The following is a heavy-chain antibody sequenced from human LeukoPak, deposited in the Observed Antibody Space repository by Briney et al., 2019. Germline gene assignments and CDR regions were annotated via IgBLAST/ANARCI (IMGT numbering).Heavy chain of an antibody. J-gene: IGHJ4*02. CDR1: GFTFDDYA. V-gene: IGHV3-9*03. Sequence: GGSQRLSCAASGFTFDDYAMHWGRHAPGKGMEWGSGISWNSVSIGYADSVKGRFTISRDNAKTSLYLQMNSLRAEAMALYYCAKDIDSGSFHGWYYFDYWGQGTLVPVSS. D-gene: IGHD1-26*01. CDR3: AKDIDSGSFHGWYYFDY. CDR2: ISWNSVSI.